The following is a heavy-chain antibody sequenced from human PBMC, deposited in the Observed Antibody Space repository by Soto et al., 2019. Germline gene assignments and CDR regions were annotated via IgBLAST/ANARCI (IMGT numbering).Heavy chain of an antibody. D-gene: IGHD5-12*01. V-gene: IGHV1-69*02. CDR3: ARGDGYENYYYGMDV. J-gene: IGHJ6*02. Sequence: SVKVSCKASGGTFSSYTISWVRQAPGQGLEWMGRIIPILGIANYAQKFQGRVTITADKSTSTAYMELSSLRSEDTAVYYCARGDGYENYYYGMDVWGQGTTVTSP. CDR2: IIPILGIA. CDR1: GGTFSSYT.